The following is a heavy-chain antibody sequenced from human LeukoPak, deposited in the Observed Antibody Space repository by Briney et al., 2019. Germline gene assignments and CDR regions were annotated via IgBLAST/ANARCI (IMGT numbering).Heavy chain of an antibody. J-gene: IGHJ3*02. CDR2: INSDGSST. CDR3: ARGGSPPEALGDAFDI. Sequence: GGSLRLSCAASGFTFSRYWMHWVRQTPGKGLVRVSRINSDGSSTINADSAKGRFTISRDNAKNTLYLQMNSLRVEDTAVYFCARGGSPPEALGDAFDIWGQGTMVTVSS. D-gene: IGHD1-26*01. V-gene: IGHV3-74*01. CDR1: GFTFSRYW.